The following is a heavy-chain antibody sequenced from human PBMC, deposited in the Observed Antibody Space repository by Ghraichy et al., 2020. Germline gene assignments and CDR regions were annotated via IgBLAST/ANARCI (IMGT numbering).Heavy chain of an antibody. D-gene: IGHD3-16*01. V-gene: IGHV4-31*03. J-gene: IGHJ6*02. CDR2: IYYSGST. Sequence: SETLSLTCTVSGGSISSGGYYWSWIRQHPGKGLEWIGYIYYSGSTYYNPSLKSRVTISVDTSKNQFSLKLSSVTAADTAVYYCASNWVRSYYYGMDVWGQGTTVTVSS. CDR1: GGSISSGGYY. CDR3: ASNWVRSYYYGMDV.